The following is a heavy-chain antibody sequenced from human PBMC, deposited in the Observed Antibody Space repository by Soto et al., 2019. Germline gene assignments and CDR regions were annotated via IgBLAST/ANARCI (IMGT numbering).Heavy chain of an antibody. V-gene: IGHV3-30*18. CDR3: AKDIVMYTYGAWDY. D-gene: IGHD5-18*01. J-gene: IGHJ4*02. CDR2: ISYDGSNK. CDR1: GFTFNTYG. Sequence: QVQLVESGGAVVQPGKSLRLSCAASGFTFNTYGMYWVRQAPGKGLEWVAAISYDGSNKYHADSVKGRFTISRDNSKNTLYLQMNSLRVEDTAVYYCAKDIVMYTYGAWDYWGQCDLVTVSS.